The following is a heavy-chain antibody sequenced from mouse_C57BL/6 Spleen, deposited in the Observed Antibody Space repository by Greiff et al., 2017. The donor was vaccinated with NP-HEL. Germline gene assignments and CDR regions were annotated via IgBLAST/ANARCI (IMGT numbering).Heavy chain of an antibody. D-gene: IGHD1-1*01. CDR1: GYSFTGYF. V-gene: IGHV1-20*01. J-gene: IGHJ2*01. Sequence: VQLQQSGPELVKPGDSVKISCKASGYSFTGYFMNWVMQSHGKSLEWIGRINPYNGDTFYNQKFKGKATLTVDKSSSTAHMELRSLTSEDSAVYYWAREEGYGSSSYYFDYWGQGTTLTVSS. CDR2: INPYNGDT. CDR3: AREEGYGSSSYYFDY.